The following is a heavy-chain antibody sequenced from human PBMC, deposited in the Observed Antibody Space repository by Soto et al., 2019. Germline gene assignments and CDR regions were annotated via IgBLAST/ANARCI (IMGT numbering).Heavy chain of an antibody. Sequence: PSETLSLTCTVSGGSISSSSYYWGWIRQPPGKGLEWIGSIYYSGSTYYNPSLKSRVTISVDTSKNQFSLKLSSVTAADTAVYYCARHWSAITMVRGVIISPDVWGQGTTVTVSS. V-gene: IGHV4-39*01. CDR2: IYYSGST. D-gene: IGHD3-10*01. J-gene: IGHJ6*02. CDR3: ARHWSAITMVRGVIISPDV. CDR1: GGSISSSSYY.